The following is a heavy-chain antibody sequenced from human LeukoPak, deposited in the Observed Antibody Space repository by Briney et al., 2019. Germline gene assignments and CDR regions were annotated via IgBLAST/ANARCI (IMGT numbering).Heavy chain of an antibody. D-gene: IGHD3-22*01. J-gene: IGHJ4*02. CDR2: IYYSGST. V-gene: IGHV4-39*01. Sequence: SETLSLTCTVSGGSISSSSYYWGWLRQPPGKGLEWIGSIYYSGSTYYNPSLKSRVTISVDTSKNQFSLKLSSVTAADTAVYYCASPYYYDSSGYFPIGYWGQGTLVTVSS. CDR3: ASPYYYDSSGYFPIGY. CDR1: GGSISSSSYY.